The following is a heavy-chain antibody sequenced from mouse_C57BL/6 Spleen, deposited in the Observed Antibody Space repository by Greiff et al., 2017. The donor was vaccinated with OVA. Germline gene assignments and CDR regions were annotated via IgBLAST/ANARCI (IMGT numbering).Heavy chain of an antibody. D-gene: IGHD2-4*01. V-gene: IGHV1-80*01. CDR3: ARAYDYDDEAYAMDY. CDR1: GYAFSSYW. J-gene: IGHJ4*01. CDR2: IYPGDGDT. Sequence: QVHVKQSGAELVKPGASVKISCKASGYAFSSYWMNWVKQRPGKGLEWIGQIYPGDGDTNYNGKFKGKATLTADKSSSTAYMQLSSLTSEDSAVYFCARAYDYDDEAYAMDYWGQGTSVTVSS.